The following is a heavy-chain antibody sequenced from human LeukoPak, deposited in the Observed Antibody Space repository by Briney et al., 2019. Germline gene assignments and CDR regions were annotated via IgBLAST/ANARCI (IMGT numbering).Heavy chain of an antibody. CDR3: ARDQLPSGNWFDP. D-gene: IGHD2-2*01. Sequence: SETLSLTCSVSGYSISSGYYWGWIRQPPGKGLEWIGSIYHSGSTYYNPSLKSRVTISVDTSKNQFSLKLSSVTAADTAVYYCARDQLPSGNWFDPWGQGTLVTVSS. CDR2: IYHSGST. CDR1: GYSISSGYY. V-gene: IGHV4-38-2*02. J-gene: IGHJ5*02.